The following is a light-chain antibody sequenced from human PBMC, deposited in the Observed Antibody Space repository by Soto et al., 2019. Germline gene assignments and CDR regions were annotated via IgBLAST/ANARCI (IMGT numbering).Light chain of an antibody. Sequence: EIVLTQSPATLSLSPGERATLSCRASQSVSSYLAWYQQKPGQAPRLLIYDASNRATGIPARFSGSGSGTDFTLTIRSLEPEDFAVYYCQQRSNWLLTFGGGTKVDLK. CDR3: QQRSNWLLT. V-gene: IGKV3-11*01. CDR2: DAS. J-gene: IGKJ4*01. CDR1: QSVSSY.